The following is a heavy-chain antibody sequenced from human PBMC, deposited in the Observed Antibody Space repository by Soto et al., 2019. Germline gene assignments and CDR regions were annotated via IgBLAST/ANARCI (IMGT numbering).Heavy chain of an antibody. CDR3: AKGRQLVRGYYYYYGMDV. CDR1: GFTFSEAW. J-gene: IGHJ6*02. D-gene: IGHD6-6*01. V-gene: IGHV3-23*01. Sequence: GGSLRLSCVTSGFTFSEAWISWVRQAPGKGLEWVSAISGSGGSTYYADSVKGRFTISRDNSKNTLYLQMNSLRAEDTAVYYCAKGRQLVRGYYYYYGMDVWGQVTTFTVSS. CDR2: ISGSGGST.